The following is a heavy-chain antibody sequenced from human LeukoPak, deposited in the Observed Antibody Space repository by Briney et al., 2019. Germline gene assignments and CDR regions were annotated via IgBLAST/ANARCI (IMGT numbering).Heavy chain of an antibody. CDR2: IYSAGTT. CDR1: GFTVSSHY. V-gene: IGHV3-53*01. D-gene: IGHD4-23*01. J-gene: IGHJ4*02. Sequence: GGSLRLSCAASGFTVSSHYMTWVRQAPGRGLECVSVIYSAGTTYYADSVKGRFTISRDNSKNKLYLQMNSLRAEDTAVYYCARGPNYGGNRFDYWGQGTLVTVSS. CDR3: ARGPNYGGNRFDY.